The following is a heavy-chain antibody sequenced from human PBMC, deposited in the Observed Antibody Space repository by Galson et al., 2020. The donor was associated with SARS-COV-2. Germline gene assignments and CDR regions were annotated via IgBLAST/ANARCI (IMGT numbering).Heavy chain of an antibody. D-gene: IGHD3-10*01. CDR2: TNPNSGDT. CDR3: TRGSNSSPFYHFDP. Sequence: ASVKVSCKASGYTFSGHYLPWVRLAPGQGLEWMGRTNPNSGDTDVAQKFQGRVTMTTDTSLTTAYMELSRLTSDDTAVYYCTRGSNSSPFYHFDPWGQGTLVTVSS. J-gene: IGHJ5*02. V-gene: IGHV1-2*06. CDR1: GYTFSGHY.